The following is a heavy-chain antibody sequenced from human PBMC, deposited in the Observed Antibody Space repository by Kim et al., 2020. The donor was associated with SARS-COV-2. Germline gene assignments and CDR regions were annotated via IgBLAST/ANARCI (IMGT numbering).Heavy chain of an antibody. CDR1: GGLFSGYY. V-gene: IGHV4-34*01. CDR3: ARGRYSSSWYGGSGWFDP. D-gene: IGHD6-13*01. Sequence: SETLSLTCAVDGGLFSGYYWSWIRQPPGKGLEWIGEINHSGSTNYNPSLKSRVTISVDTSKNQFSLKLSSVTAADTAVYYCARGRYSSSWYGGSGWFDPWGQGTLVTASS. CDR2: INHSGST. J-gene: IGHJ5*02.